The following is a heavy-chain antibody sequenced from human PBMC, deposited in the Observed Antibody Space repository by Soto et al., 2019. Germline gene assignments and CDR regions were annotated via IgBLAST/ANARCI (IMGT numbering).Heavy chain of an antibody. V-gene: IGHV4-4*07. Sequence: QVQLQESGPGLVKPSETLSLTCTVSGGSISTYWWSWIRQSAGKGLEWIGRIYTSGTTNYNPSLKSRVTMSVDTSKNQFSLKLSSVTAEDTAIYYCAREGSGSYYADFWGQGTLVTVSS. J-gene: IGHJ4*02. CDR1: GGSISTYW. CDR2: IYTSGTT. CDR3: AREGSGSYYADF. D-gene: IGHD1-26*01.